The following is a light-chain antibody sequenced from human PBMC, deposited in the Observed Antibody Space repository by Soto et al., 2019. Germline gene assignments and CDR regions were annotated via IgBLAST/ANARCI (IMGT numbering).Light chain of an antibody. Sequence: QSALTQPPSASGSPGQSVTISCTGTSSDVGGYNYVSWYQQHPGKAPKLMIYEVSKRPSGVPDRFSGSKSGNTASLTVSGIQAEDEADYYCSSYAGSNNRVFGGGTKLTVL. CDR1: SSDVGGYNY. V-gene: IGLV2-8*01. J-gene: IGLJ2*01. CDR2: EVS. CDR3: SSYAGSNNRV.